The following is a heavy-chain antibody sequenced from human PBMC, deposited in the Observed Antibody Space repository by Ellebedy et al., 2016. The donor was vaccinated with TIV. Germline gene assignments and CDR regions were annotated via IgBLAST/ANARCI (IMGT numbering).Heavy chain of an antibody. CDR3: ARAYGSGSHYKGDGMDV. J-gene: IGHJ6*02. V-gene: IGHV3-23*01. CDR1: GFTFSSSA. Sequence: GESLKISCAASGFTFSSSAMGWVRQAPGKGPEWVSAISDDGVRTYYADSVNGRFTISRDNSKNKLYLQMNNLRAEDTAVYYCARAYGSGSHYKGDGMDVWGQGTTVTVSS. D-gene: IGHD3-10*01. CDR2: ISDDGVRT.